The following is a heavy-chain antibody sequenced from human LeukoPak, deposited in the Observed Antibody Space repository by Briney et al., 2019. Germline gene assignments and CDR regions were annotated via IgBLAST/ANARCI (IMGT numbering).Heavy chain of an antibody. V-gene: IGHV1-8*01. D-gene: IGHD6-13*01. CDR1: GYTFTSYD. Sequence: ASVKVSCKASGYTFTSYDINWVRQATGQGLEWMGWMNPNSGNTGYAQKFQGRVTMTRNTSISTAYMELSSLRSEDTAVYYCARRVSSSWYTYYYYGMDVWGQGTTVTVSS. CDR2: MNPNSGNT. CDR3: ARRVSSSWYTYYYYGMDV. J-gene: IGHJ6*02.